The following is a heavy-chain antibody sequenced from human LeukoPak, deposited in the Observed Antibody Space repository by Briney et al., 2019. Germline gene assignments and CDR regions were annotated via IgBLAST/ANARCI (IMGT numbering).Heavy chain of an antibody. D-gene: IGHD3-10*01. CDR2: IYDSGST. V-gene: IGHV4-59*01. J-gene: IGHJ4*02. CDR3: ARVQVRELFPDF. CDR1: GGSINSYY. Sequence: SETLSLTCTVSGGSINSYYWSWIRQLPGKGLQSIGYIYDSGSTGYNPSLKSRVTMSVDTSNNQFSMNLTSVTAADTAAYYCARVQVRELFPDFWGQGTLVTVSS.